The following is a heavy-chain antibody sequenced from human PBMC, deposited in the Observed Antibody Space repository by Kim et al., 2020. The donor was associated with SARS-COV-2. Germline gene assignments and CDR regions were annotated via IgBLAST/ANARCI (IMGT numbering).Heavy chain of an antibody. CDR1: GFTFNTYW. CDR3: VRDRPQWD. V-gene: IGHV3-74*01. Sequence: GGSLRLSCAASGFTFNTYWIHWVRQVPGKGLVWVSRIFSDGTTSYADSVKGRFTISRDNAKNMVFLQMKSLRPEDKAVYHCVRDRPQWDCGQGTIVTVSS. CDR2: IFSDGTT. J-gene: IGHJ4*02. D-gene: IGHD1-26*01.